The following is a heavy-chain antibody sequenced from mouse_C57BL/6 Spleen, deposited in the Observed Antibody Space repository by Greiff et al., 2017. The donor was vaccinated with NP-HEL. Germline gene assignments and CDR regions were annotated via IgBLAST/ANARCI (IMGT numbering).Heavy chain of an antibody. CDR1: GFNIKDYY. J-gene: IGHJ4*01. CDR2: IDPEDGET. D-gene: IGHD1-1*01. V-gene: IGHV14-2*01. CDR3: AFYYGSSYKARDD. Sequence: EVQLQQSGAELVKPGASVKLSCTASGFNIKDYYMHWVKQRTEQGLEWIGRIDPEDGETKYAPKFQGKATITADTSSNTAYLQLSSLTAEDTDVYYCAFYYGSSYKARDDWGKGTSGTVAA.